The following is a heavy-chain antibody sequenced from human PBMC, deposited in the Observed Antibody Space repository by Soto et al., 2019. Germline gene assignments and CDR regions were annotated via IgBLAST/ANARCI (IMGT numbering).Heavy chain of an antibody. J-gene: IGHJ6*03. V-gene: IGHV3-23*01. Sequence: PGGSPKLSCAAAGFTFSSYAMSWVRQAPGKGLEWVSAISGRGGSTYYADSVKGRFTISRDNSKNTLYLQMNSLRAEDTAVYYCAKMLDTAMVFDYMDVWGKGTTVTVSS. CDR1: GFTFSSYA. CDR2: ISGRGGST. CDR3: AKMLDTAMVFDYMDV. D-gene: IGHD5-18*01.